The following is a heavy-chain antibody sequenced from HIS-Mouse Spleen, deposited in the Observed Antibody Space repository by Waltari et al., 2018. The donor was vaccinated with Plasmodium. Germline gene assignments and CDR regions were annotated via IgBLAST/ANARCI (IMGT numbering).Heavy chain of an antibody. D-gene: IGHD3-9*01. CDR2: ISSSSSYI. J-gene: IGHJ2*01. CDR3: AREDILTGYYNDYWYFDL. Sequence: EVQLVEPGGGLVTPGGSLGLSCAASGCSFRGYRMNSLRQAPGKGLEWVSSISSSSSYIYYADSVKGRFTISRDNAKNSLYLQMNSLRAEDTAVYYCAREDILTGYYNDYWYFDLWGRGTLVTVSS. CDR1: GCSFRGYR. V-gene: IGHV3-21*01.